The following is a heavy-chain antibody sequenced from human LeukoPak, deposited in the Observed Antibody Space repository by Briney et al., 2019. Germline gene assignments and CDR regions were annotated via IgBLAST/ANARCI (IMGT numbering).Heavy chain of an antibody. J-gene: IGHJ4*02. CDR3: AKEDSGSYYFDY. V-gene: IGHV3-30*18. Sequence: GRSLRLSCAASGFTFSSYGMHWVRQAPGKGLEWVAVISYDGSNKYYADSVKGRFTTSRDNSKNTLYLQMNSLRAEDTAVYYCAKEDSGSYYFDYWGQGTLVTVSS. D-gene: IGHD1-26*01. CDR2: ISYDGSNK. CDR1: GFTFSSYG.